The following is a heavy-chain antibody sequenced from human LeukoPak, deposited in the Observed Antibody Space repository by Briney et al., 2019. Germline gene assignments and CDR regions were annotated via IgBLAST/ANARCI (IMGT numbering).Heavy chain of an antibody. CDR1: GFTFSSRDW. CDR3: ARGLDYGGNFDY. J-gene: IGHJ4*02. D-gene: IGHD4-23*01. V-gene: IGHV3-7*01. Sequence: GGSLRLSCVASGFTFSSRDWMTWVRQAPGKGLEWVANIKQDGSEKNYVDSVKGRFTISRDNSKNTLYLQMNSLRAEDTAVYYCARGLDYGGNFDYWGQGTLVTVSS. CDR2: IKQDGSEK.